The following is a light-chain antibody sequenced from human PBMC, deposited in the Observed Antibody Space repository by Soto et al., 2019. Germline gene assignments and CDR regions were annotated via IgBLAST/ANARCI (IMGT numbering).Light chain of an antibody. CDR2: RNS. J-gene: IGLJ2*01. CDR1: SSNIGAGYD. CDR3: QSYDSSLSGWEV. V-gene: IGLV1-40*01. Sequence: QSVLTQPPSVSRAPGQRVTISCTGSSSNIGAGYDVHWYQQLPGTAPKLLIYRNSNRPSGVPDRFSGSKSGSSASLAIAGLQADDEADYYCQSYDSSLSGWEVFGGGTKLTVL.